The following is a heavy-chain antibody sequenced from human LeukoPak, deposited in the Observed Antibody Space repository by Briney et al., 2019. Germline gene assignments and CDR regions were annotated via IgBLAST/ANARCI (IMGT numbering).Heavy chain of an antibody. Sequence: PSQTLSLTCTVSAGSINSGDYYWSWIRQPAGKGLEWIGRIYSPGTNYNYNPSLKSRVTISIDTSKHQFSLKLTSVTAADTAVYYCARGIGTSYDSSRDAFDIWGQGTMVTVSS. V-gene: IGHV4-61*02. CDR3: ARGIGTSYDSSRDAFDI. CDR2: IYSPGTN. CDR1: AGSINSGDYY. D-gene: IGHD3-22*01. J-gene: IGHJ3*02.